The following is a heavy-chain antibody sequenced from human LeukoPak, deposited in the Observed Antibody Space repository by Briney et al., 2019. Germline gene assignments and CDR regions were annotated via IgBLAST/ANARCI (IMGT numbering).Heavy chain of an antibody. Sequence: ASVKVSCKASGYTFTSYYMHWVRQAPGQGLEWMGIINPSGGSTSYAQKFQGRVTMTRDTSTSTVYMELSGLRSEDTAVYYCARDRAVPTIFGVVPGYWGQGTLVTVSS. V-gene: IGHV1-46*01. CDR3: ARDRAVPTIFGVVPGY. J-gene: IGHJ4*02. D-gene: IGHD3-3*01. CDR1: GYTFTSYY. CDR2: INPSGGST.